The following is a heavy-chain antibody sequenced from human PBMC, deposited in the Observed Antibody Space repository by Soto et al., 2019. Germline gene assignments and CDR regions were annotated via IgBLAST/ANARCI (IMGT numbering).Heavy chain of an antibody. CDR1: GYTFNIYG. V-gene: IGHV1-18*01. Sequence: QIQLVQSGAEVKKPGASVKVSCKASGYTFNIYGINCVRQAPGQGLEWMGWISAFNGKTNYAQNVQGRVTMTTDTSTSTDYVELRSLSSDDTAVYYCARDRVPKSSGFFPFDYWGHGTLVTVSS. CDR2: ISAFNGKT. D-gene: IGHD3-22*01. J-gene: IGHJ4*01. CDR3: ARDRVPKSSGFFPFDY.